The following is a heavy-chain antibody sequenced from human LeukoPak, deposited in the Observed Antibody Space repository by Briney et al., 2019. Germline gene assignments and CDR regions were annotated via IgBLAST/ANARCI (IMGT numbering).Heavy chain of an antibody. Sequence: SETLSLTCTVSGVSISNNYYYWAWIRQPPGKGLEMIGYVHYTGSTFYNSSLKSRLTISADTSQNQSSLSLTSVTAADTAVYYCATLGLLRGAGFNLATHFDFWGQGTLVTVSS. CDR1: GVSISNNYYY. CDR3: ATLGLLRGAGFNLATHFDF. V-gene: IGHV4-39*01. J-gene: IGHJ4*02. CDR2: VHYTGST. D-gene: IGHD1-26*01.